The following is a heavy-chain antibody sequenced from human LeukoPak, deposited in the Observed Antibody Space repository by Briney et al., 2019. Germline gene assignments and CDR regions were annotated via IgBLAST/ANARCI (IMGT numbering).Heavy chain of an antibody. V-gene: IGHV1-69*06. CDR2: IILIFGTA. CDR3: ASQYDILTGYSVYFDY. J-gene: IGHJ4*02. CDR1: GGTFSSYA. Sequence: SVKVSCKASGGTFSSYAISWVRQAPGQGLEWMGGIILIFGTANYAQKFQGRVTIAADKSTSTAYMELSSLRSEDTAVYYCASQYDILTGYSVYFDYWGQGTLVTVSS. D-gene: IGHD3-9*01.